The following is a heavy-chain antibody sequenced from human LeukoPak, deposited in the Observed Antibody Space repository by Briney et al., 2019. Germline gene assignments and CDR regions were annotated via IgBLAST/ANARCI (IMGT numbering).Heavy chain of an antibody. CDR2: ISYDGSNK. V-gene: IGHV3-30*03. J-gene: IGHJ5*02. CDR3: SSTSHYLDP. D-gene: IGHD2-2*01. Sequence: PGGSLRLSCAASGFTFSSYGMHWVRQAPGKGLEWVAVISYDGSNKYYADSVKGRFTISRDNSKNTLYLQMNSLRAEDAAVYYCSSTSHYLDPWGQGTLVTVSS. CDR1: GFTFSSYG.